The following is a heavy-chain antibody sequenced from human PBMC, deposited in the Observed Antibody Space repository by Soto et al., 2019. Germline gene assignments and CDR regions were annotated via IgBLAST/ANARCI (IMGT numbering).Heavy chain of an antibody. CDR3: ARDKGVLLWFGELPDY. V-gene: IGHV1-18*01. CDR2: ISAYNGNT. D-gene: IGHD3-10*01. J-gene: IGHJ4*02. Sequence: QVQLVQSGAEMKKPGASVKVSCKASGYTVTSYGISWVRQAPGQGLERMGWISAYNGNTNYAQKLQGRGTMTTDTPTSTAYMELRSLRSDDTAVYYCARDKGVLLWFGELPDYWGQGTLVTVSS. CDR1: GYTVTSYG.